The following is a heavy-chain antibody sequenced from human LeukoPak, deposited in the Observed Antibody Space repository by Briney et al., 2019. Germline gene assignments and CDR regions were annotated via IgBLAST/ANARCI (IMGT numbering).Heavy chain of an antibody. D-gene: IGHD3-22*01. CDR1: GYNFTSYW. J-gene: IGHJ1*01. V-gene: IGHV5-51*01. Sequence: GESLKISCKGSGYNFTSYWVGCVRQMPGKGLQCLGTIYPGDSDTRYSPSFQGQVTISVDKSVSTAYLQWSSLKASDTAMYYCARSDSSGGARGIQYWGQGTPVTVSS. CDR3: ARSDSSGGARGIQY. CDR2: IYPGDSDT.